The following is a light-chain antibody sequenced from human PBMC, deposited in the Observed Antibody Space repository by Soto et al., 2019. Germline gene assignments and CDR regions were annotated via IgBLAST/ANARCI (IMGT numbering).Light chain of an antibody. Sequence: EIVMTQSPATLSVSPGERASLSCRASQSVSSNLAWYQYTPGQAPRLLIYGASTRATGIPARFSGSGSGTEFTLTISSLQSGDLGVYYCQQYSSWYTFGQGTKLEIK. CDR2: GAS. J-gene: IGKJ2*01. CDR1: QSVSSN. V-gene: IGKV3-15*01. CDR3: QQYSSWYT.